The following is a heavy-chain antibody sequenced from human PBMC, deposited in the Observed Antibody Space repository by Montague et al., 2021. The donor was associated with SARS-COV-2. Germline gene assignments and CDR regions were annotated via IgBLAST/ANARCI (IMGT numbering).Heavy chain of an antibody. J-gene: IGHJ4*02. D-gene: IGHD3-3*01. Sequence: SETLSLTCTVSDDSISSSSYYWAWIRQPPGKGLEWIGSIYYSGSTYYNPSLKSRVTISVDTSKKQFSLNLSSVTAADTAVFYCVRGRSGDLNALDGWGQGTLVTVSS. CDR1: DDSISSSSYY. CDR3: VRGRSGDLNALDG. CDR2: IYYSGST. V-gene: IGHV4-39*01.